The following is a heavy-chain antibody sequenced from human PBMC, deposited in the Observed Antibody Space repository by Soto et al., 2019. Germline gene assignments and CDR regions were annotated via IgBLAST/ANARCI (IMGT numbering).Heavy chain of an antibody. V-gene: IGHV1-69*02. J-gene: IGHJ2*01. CDR3: ARVTSGDALKIFDL. CDR1: GGTFSSYT. Sequence: ASVKVSCKASGGTFSSYTISWVRQAPGQGLEWMGRIIPILGIANYAQKFQGRVTITADKSTSTAYMELSSLRSEDTAVYYCARVTSGDALKIFDLWGRGTLVTVSP. CDR2: IIPILGIA. D-gene: IGHD2-15*01.